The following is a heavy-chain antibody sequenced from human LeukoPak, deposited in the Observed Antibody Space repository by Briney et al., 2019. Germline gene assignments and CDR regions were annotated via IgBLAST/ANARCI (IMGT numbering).Heavy chain of an antibody. J-gene: IGHJ5*02. Sequence: SQTLSLTCTVSGGSISSDSYYWGWIRQPPGKGLEWIGSIYYSGSTYYNPSLKSRVTISVDTSKNQFSLKLSSVTAADTAVYYCARGAHYDFWSGYLNWFDPWGQGTLVTVSS. CDR1: GGSISSDSYY. CDR3: ARGAHYDFWSGYLNWFDP. D-gene: IGHD3-3*01. V-gene: IGHV4-39*07. CDR2: IYYSGST.